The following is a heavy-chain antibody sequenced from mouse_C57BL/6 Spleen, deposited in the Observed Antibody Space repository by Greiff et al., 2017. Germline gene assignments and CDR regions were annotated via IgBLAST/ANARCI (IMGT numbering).Heavy chain of an antibody. J-gene: IGHJ2*01. V-gene: IGHV1-20*01. Sequence: VQLKESGPELVKPGDSVKISCKASGYSFTGYFMNWVMQSHGKSLEWIGRINPYNGDTFYNQKFKGKATLTVDKSSSTAHMELRRLTSEDSAVYYCAREVYYGSSYDYFDYWGQGTTLTVSS. CDR3: AREVYYGSSYDYFDY. CDR2: INPYNGDT. CDR1: GYSFTGYF. D-gene: IGHD1-1*01.